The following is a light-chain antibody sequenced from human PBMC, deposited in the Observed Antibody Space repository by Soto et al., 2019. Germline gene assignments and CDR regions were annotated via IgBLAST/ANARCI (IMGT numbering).Light chain of an antibody. CDR2: GAS. Sequence: EIVLTQSPGTLSLSPGDRATLSCRASQSVSSSSLAWYQQKPGQAPRVLIFGASSRATDIPDRFSGSGSGTDFTLTSSRLEPEDFGVYYCQQYGSPSWTFGQGTKVDIK. CDR1: QSVSSSS. J-gene: IGKJ1*01. V-gene: IGKV3-20*01. CDR3: QQYGSPSWT.